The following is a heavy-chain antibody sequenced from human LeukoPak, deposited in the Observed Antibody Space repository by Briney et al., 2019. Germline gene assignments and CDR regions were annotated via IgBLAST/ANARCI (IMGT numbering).Heavy chain of an antibody. CDR2: FDPEDGET. J-gene: IGHJ4*02. CDR3: ATARGVSSSWLNFDY. Sequence: ASVKVSCKASGYTFTSYAMNWVRQAPGQGLEWMGGFDPEDGETIYAQKFQGRVTMTEDTSTDTAYMELSSLRSEDTAVYYCATARGVSSSWLNFDYWGQGTLVTVSS. D-gene: IGHD6-13*01. V-gene: IGHV1-24*01. CDR1: GYTFTSYA.